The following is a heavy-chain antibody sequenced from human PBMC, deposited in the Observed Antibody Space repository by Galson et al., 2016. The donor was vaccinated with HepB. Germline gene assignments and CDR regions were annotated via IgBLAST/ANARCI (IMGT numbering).Heavy chain of an antibody. Sequence: SVKVSCKASGYTFASYGISWVRQAPGQGLEWMGWISAYNGNTNYAQKLQGRVTMHTDTTTSTAYMELRSLRSDDTAVYYCARDWLVAVFDYWGQGTLVTVSS. J-gene: IGHJ4*02. D-gene: IGHD6-19*01. V-gene: IGHV1-18*01. CDR3: ARDWLVAVFDY. CDR1: GYTFASYG. CDR2: ISAYNGNT.